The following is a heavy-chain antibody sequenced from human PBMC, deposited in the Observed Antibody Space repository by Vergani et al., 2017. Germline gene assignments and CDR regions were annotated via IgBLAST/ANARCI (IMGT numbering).Heavy chain of an antibody. D-gene: IGHD6-6*01. CDR3: ARVASIAARPPVDY. J-gene: IGHJ4*02. V-gene: IGHV4-38-2*02. CDR1: GYPISSGYY. Sequence: QVQLQESGPGLVKPSETLSLTCTVSGYPISSGYYWGWTRQPPGKGLGGIGSIYHSGGTYYNPSLKRRVTISGDTSKNQFSLKLSSVTAADTAVYYCARVASIAARPPVDYWGQGALVTVSS. CDR2: IYHSGGT.